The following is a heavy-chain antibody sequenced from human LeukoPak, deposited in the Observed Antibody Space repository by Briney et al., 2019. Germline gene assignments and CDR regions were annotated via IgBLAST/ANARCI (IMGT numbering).Heavy chain of an antibody. CDR1: GFTFSVYY. J-gene: IGHJ4*02. D-gene: IGHD2-2*01. V-gene: IGHV3-11*04. CDR3: ARVGCSSTSCYEVDY. Sequence: GGSLRLSCAASGFTFSVYYMSWIRQAPGKGLEWVSYISSGGTTIYYADSVKGRLTISRDNAKNSLYLQMNSLRAEDTALYYCARVGCSSTSCYEVDYWGQGTLVTVSS. CDR2: ISSGGTTI.